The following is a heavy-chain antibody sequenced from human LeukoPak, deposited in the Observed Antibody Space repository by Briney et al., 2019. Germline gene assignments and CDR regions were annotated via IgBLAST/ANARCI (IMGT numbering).Heavy chain of an antibody. CDR1: GFTFSDYY. V-gene: IGHV3-11*01. CDR3: AKDGYYESSGYSYFDY. Sequence: GGSLRLSCAASGFTFSDYYMSWIRQAPGKGLEWVSYISSSGSTIYYADSVKGRFTISRDNSKNTLSLQMNSLRAEDTAVYYCAKDGYYESSGYSYFDYWGQGTLVTVSS. CDR2: ISSSGSTI. D-gene: IGHD3-22*01. J-gene: IGHJ4*02.